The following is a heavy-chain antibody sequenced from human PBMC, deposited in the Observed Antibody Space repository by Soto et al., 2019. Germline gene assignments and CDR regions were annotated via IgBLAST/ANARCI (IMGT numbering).Heavy chain of an antibody. CDR2: ISAYNGNT. V-gene: IGHV1-18*01. CDR1: GYTFTSYD. J-gene: IGHJ4*02. D-gene: IGHD5-12*01. CDR3: ARYEGPTVATHFAY. Sequence: ASVKVSCKASGYTFTSYDISWVRQAPGQGLEWMGWISAYNGNTNYAQKLQGRVTMTTDTSTSTAYMELRSLRSDDTAVYYCARYEGPTVATHFAYWGQGTLVTVFS.